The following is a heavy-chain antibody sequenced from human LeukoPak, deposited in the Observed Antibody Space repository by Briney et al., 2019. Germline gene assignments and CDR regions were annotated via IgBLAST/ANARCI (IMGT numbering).Heavy chain of an antibody. CDR3: TRHQINQYYYYYYMDV. CDR2: IRSKANSYAT. D-gene: IGHD1-14*01. J-gene: IGHJ6*03. V-gene: IGHV3-73*01. CDR1: GFTFSGSA. Sequence: GGSLRLSCAASGFTFSGSAMHWVRQASGKGLEWVGRIRSKANSYATAYAASVKGRFTIPRDDSKNTAYLQMNSLKTEDTAVYYCTRHQINQYYYYYYMDVWGKGTTVTVSS.